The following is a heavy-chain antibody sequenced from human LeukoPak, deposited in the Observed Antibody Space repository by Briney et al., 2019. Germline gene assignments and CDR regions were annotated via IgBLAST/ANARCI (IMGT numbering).Heavy chain of an antibody. Sequence: ASVKVSCKASGYTFTGYYMHWVRQAPGQGLEWMGWIHPNSGGTGYAQKFQGRVTITRDTSITTAYMELSGLRSDDTALYYCAREYDSGGLKAFDIWGQGTVVTVSS. CDR1: GYTFTGYY. CDR3: AREYDSGGLKAFDI. J-gene: IGHJ3*02. D-gene: IGHD3-22*01. CDR2: IHPNSGGT. V-gene: IGHV1-2*02.